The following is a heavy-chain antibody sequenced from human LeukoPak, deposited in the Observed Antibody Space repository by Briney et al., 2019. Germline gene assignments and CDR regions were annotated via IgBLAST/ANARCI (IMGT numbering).Heavy chain of an antibody. V-gene: IGHV4-34*01. Sequence: SETLSLTCAVYGGSFSGYYWSWIRQPPGKGLEWIGEITDSGSTNYNPSLKSRVTISVDTSKNQFSLKLSSVTAADTAVYYCARDGGPARLDYWGQGTLVTVSS. D-gene: IGHD6-6*01. CDR3: ARDGGPARLDY. CDR2: ITDSGST. CDR1: GGSFSGYY. J-gene: IGHJ4*02.